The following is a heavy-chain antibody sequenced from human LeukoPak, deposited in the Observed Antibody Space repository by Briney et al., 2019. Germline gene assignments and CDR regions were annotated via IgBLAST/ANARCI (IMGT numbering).Heavy chain of an antibody. Sequence: SETLSLTCTVSGGSISSYYWSWIRQPPGKGLEWNGYIYYSGSTNYNPSLKSRVTISVDTSKKQFSLKLSSVTAADTAVYYCARLTTVTIGYYYYYYMDVWGKGTTVTVSS. D-gene: IGHD4-17*01. CDR2: IYYSGST. CDR3: ARLTTVTIGYYYYYYMDV. CDR1: GGSISSYY. V-gene: IGHV4-59*01. J-gene: IGHJ6*03.